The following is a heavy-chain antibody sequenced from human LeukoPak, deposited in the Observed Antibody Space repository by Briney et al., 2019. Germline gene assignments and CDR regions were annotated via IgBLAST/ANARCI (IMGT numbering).Heavy chain of an antibody. CDR1: GFTFSSYS. J-gene: IGHJ4*02. D-gene: IGHD4-11*01. Sequence: GGSLRLSCAASGFTFSSYSMNWVRLAPGKGLEWVSSISSSSSYIYYADSVKGRFTISRDNAKNSLYLQMNSLRAEDTAVYYCASYSNYGGPFDYWGQGTLVTVSS. CDR3: ASYSNYGGPFDY. V-gene: IGHV3-21*01. CDR2: ISSSSSYI.